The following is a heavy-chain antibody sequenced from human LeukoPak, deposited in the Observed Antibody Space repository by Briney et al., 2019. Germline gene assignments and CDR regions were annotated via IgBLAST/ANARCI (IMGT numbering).Heavy chain of an antibody. CDR1: GFTISTNW. CDR2: IKQDGGEK. J-gene: IGHJ2*01. D-gene: IGHD2-15*01. CDR3: ARSYCSGAGCGQYRYFDL. V-gene: IGHV3-7*01. Sequence: GGSLRLSCAASGFTISTNWLTWVRQAPGKGLEWVANIKQDGGEKYYVDSVKDRFNISRDKAKNSLFLQMNSLRAEDTAMYYCARSYCSGAGCGQYRYFDLWGRGTLVTVSS.